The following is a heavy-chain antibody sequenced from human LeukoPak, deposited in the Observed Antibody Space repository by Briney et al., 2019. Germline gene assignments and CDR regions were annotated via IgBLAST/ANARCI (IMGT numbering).Heavy chain of an antibody. CDR3: ATDGGTRGAVAGYFDY. CDR1: GYTFIDYY. Sequence: ASVRVSCKASGYTFIDYYVHWVRQAPGQGLEWMGYINPNTGGTNFAQKLQGWVTMTRDTSISTAYMELSRLKSDDTAVYYCATDGGTRGAVAGYFDYWGQGTLVTVSS. J-gene: IGHJ4*02. CDR2: INPNTGGT. V-gene: IGHV1-2*04. D-gene: IGHD6-19*01.